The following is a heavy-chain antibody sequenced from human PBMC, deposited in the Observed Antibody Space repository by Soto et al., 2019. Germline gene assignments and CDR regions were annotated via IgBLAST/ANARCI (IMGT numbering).Heavy chain of an antibody. CDR2: TYYRSQWYN. CDR1: GDSVSSNSAA. J-gene: IGHJ4*02. Sequence: SQTLSLTCAISGDSVSSNSAARNWIRQSPSRGLEWLGRTYYRSQWYNDYAVSVKSRISINPDTSKNQFSLLLSSLRSEDTAVYYCARADSLWFGDPPAGYWGQGTLVTVSS. V-gene: IGHV6-1*01. D-gene: IGHD3-10*01. CDR3: ARADSLWFGDPPAGY.